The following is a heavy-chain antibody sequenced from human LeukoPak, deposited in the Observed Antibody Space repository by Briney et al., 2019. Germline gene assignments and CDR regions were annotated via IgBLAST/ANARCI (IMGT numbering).Heavy chain of an antibody. CDR2: INHSGST. D-gene: IGHD4-17*01. V-gene: IGHV4-39*07. CDR1: GGSISSSSYY. Sequence: SETLSLTCTVSGGSISSSSYYWGWIRQPPGKGLEWIGEINHSGSTNYNPSLKSRVTISVDTSKNQFSLKLSSVTAADTAVYYCARNYGDYVFNYWGQGTLVTVSS. J-gene: IGHJ4*02. CDR3: ARNYGDYVFNY.